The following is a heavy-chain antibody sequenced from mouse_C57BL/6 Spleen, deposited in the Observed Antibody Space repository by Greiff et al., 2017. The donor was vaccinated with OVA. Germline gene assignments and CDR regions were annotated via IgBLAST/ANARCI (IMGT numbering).Heavy chain of an antibody. CDR3: ARIVHYYGSSYGGYFDY. CDR2: IWWDDDK. D-gene: IGHD1-1*01. CDR1: GFSLSTFGMG. V-gene: IGHV8-8*01. J-gene: IGHJ2*01. Sequence: QVTLKESGPGILQPSQTLSLTCSFSGFSLSTFGMGVGWIRQPSGKGLEWLAHIWWDDDKYYNPALKSRLTISKDTSKNQVFLKIANVDTADTATYYCARIVHYYGSSYGGYFDYWGQGTTLTVSS.